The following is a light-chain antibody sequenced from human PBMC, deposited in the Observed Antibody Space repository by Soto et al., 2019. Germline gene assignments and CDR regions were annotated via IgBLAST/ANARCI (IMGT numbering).Light chain of an antibody. Sequence: EIVLTQSPGTLSLFPGYRATLSCRASQSLSSNFLAWYQQKPGQAPRLLIYGASRRATDIPDRFSGSGSGTDFALTITRLEPADFAVYFCQQYDTFPRTFGQGTKVEIQ. CDR1: QSLSSNF. CDR3: QQYDTFPRT. J-gene: IGKJ1*01. CDR2: GAS. V-gene: IGKV3-20*01.